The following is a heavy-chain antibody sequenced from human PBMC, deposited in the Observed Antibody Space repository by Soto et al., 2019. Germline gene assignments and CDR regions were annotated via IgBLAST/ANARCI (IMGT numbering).Heavy chain of an antibody. D-gene: IGHD3-10*01. V-gene: IGHV3-53*01. CDR2: HYSGGST. CDR3: ARHRPPRGTVGATSPLDP. Sequence: GGSLRLSCAISGFSVSSNYLSWVRQAPGKGLEWVSVHYSGGSTYYADSVQGRVTISRDKSNNTLYLQMRRVRAEDTAVYFCARHRPPRGTVGATSPLDPWGQGTQVTVSS. J-gene: IGHJ5*01. CDR1: GFSVSSNY.